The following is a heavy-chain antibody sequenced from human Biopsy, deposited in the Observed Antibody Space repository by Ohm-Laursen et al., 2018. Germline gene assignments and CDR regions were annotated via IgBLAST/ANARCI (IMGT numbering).Heavy chain of an antibody. CDR3: ARDTRWSPYSMDA. D-gene: IGHD4-23*01. J-gene: IGHJ6*02. Sequence: SLRLSCAAFGFSFSDYHMRWIRQAPGRGLEWVSYISGGGTIYYGDSMKGRVTISRDNAKNSLYLQMHSLRAEDTAVYYCARDTRWSPYSMDAWGQGTTVTVSS. V-gene: IGHV3-11*01. CDR2: ISGGGTI. CDR1: GFSFSDYH.